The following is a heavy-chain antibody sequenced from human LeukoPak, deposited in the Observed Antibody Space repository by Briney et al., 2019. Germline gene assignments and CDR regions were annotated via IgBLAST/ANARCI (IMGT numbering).Heavy chain of an antibody. Sequence: GASVKVSCKASGYTFTSYDINWVRQATGQGLEWMGWMNPNSGNTGYAQKFQGRLTMTRNTSISTVYMELSSLRSEDMAVYYCARVGGYCSGGSCYGPGPTPDYWGQGTLVTVSS. V-gene: IGHV1-8*01. D-gene: IGHD2-15*01. CDR3: ARVGGYCSGGSCYGPGPTPDY. CDR2: MNPNSGNT. CDR1: GYTFTSYD. J-gene: IGHJ4*02.